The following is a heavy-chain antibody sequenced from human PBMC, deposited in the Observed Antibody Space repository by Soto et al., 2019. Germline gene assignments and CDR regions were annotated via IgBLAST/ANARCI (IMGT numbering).Heavy chain of an antibody. CDR2: IYYSGST. V-gene: IGHV4-59*01. J-gene: IGHJ6*03. D-gene: IGHD2-15*01. CDR1: GGSISSYY. Sequence: PSETLSLTCTVSGGSISSYYWSWIRQPPGKGLEWIGYIYYSGSTNYNPSLKSRVTISVDTSKNQFSLKLSSVTAADTAVYYCARADIVVVVAATHYYMDVWGKGTTVTVSS. CDR3: ARADIVVVVAATHYYMDV.